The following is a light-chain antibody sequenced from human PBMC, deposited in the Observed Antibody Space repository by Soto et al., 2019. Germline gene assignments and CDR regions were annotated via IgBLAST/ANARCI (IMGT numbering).Light chain of an antibody. CDR2: GNS. CDR3: QSYDSSLSGYVV. Sequence: QSVLTQPPSVSGAPGQRGTISCTGSSSNIGAGYDVHWYQQLPGTAPKLLSYGNSNRTSGVPDRFSGSKSGTSASLAITGLQAEDEADYYCQSYDSSLSGYVVFGGGTKLTVL. J-gene: IGLJ2*01. CDR1: SSNIGAGYD. V-gene: IGLV1-40*01.